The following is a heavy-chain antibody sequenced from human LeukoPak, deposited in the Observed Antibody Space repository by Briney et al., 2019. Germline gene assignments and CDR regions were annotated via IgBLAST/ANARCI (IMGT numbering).Heavy chain of an antibody. CDR3: TRQEGGGYDILTGYYLGTDY. CDR1: GFPFSIYG. CDR2: IRSKANSYAT. J-gene: IGHJ4*02. Sequence: GGTLRLSCAGSGFPFSIYGMNWVRQASGKGLEWVGRIRSKANSYATAYAASVKGRFTISRDDSKNTAYLQMNSLKTEDTAVYYCTRQEGGGYDILTGYYLGTDYWGQGTLVTVSS. V-gene: IGHV3-73*01. D-gene: IGHD3-9*01.